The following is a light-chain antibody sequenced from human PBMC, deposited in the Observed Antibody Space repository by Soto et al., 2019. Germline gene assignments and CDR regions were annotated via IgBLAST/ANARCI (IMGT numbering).Light chain of an antibody. Sequence: EIVLTQSPGTLSLSPGERATLSCRAIQPLSVNSLAWYQQKPGRAPRLLIYAASTRATDIPQRFSGSGSGTDFALTISSLEPEDIAIYYCQQYDGPPLSFGPGTTVEI. CDR2: AAS. V-gene: IGKV3-20*01. J-gene: IGKJ3*01. CDR3: QQYDGPPLS. CDR1: QPLSVNS.